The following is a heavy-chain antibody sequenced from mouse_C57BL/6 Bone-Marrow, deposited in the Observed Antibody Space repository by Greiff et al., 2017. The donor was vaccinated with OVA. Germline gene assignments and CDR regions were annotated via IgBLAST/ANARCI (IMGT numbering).Heavy chain of an antibody. CDR1: GFNIKDDY. CDR2: IDPENGDT. CDR3: TNYIWYFDV. Sequence: EVQLQQSGAELVRPGTSVKLSCTASGFNIKDDYMHWVKQRPEQGLEWIGWIDPENGDTEYASKFQGKATITADTSSNTAYLQRSSLTSEDTAVYYCTNYIWYFDVWGTGTTVTVSS. V-gene: IGHV14-4*01. J-gene: IGHJ1*03. D-gene: IGHD2-12*01.